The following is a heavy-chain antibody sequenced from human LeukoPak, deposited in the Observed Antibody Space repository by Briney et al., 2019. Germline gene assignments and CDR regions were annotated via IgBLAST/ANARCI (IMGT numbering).Heavy chain of an antibody. CDR3: ARGSQTSYCGPYYYYMDV. J-gene: IGHJ6*03. CDR2: VSYSGST. Sequence: PSETLSLTCTVSGGSISVYYWSWIRQPPGKGLEWIGYVSYSGSTNDNPSLKSRVTISVDTSKNQFSLKLSSVTAADTAVYYCARGSQTSYCGPYYYYMDVWGKGTTVTISS. D-gene: IGHD1-14*01. V-gene: IGHV4-59*01. CDR1: GGSISVYY.